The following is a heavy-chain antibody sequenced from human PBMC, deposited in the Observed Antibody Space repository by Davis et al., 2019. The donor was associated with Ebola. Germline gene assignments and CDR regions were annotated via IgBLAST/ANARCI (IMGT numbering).Heavy chain of an antibody. Sequence: ASVKVSCKASGYTFTSYGISWVRQAPGQGLEWMGWISAYNGNTNYAQKLQGRVTMTTDTSTSTAYMELRSLRSEDTAVYYCARDRVYDFWSGTLDYWGQGTLVTVSS. D-gene: IGHD3-3*01. V-gene: IGHV1-18*01. CDR3: ARDRVYDFWSGTLDY. J-gene: IGHJ4*02. CDR2: ISAYNGNT. CDR1: GYTFTSYG.